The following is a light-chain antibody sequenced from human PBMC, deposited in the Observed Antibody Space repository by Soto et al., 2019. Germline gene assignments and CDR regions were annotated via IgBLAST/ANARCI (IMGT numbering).Light chain of an antibody. CDR3: QQYDTLPLT. Sequence: DIQMTQSPSSLSASVGDRVTITCQASQDISNYLNWYQQKVGKAPKLLVYDASNLETGVPSRFSGSGSGTDFTFTISSLLPEDIATYYCQQYDTLPLTFGGGTEVAIK. J-gene: IGKJ4*01. V-gene: IGKV1-33*01. CDR2: DAS. CDR1: QDISNY.